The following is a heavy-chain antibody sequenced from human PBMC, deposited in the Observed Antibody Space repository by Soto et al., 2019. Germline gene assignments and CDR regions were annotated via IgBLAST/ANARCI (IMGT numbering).Heavy chain of an antibody. CDR2: IYFSETT. CDR3: GIVDMITFGGMTGPNDAFDC. V-gene: IGHV4-30-4*08. Sequence: TLSLTCDVYGGSFSGYIWTWIRQPPGKGLEWIGYIYFSETTSYNPSLKSRVTISGDKSKNQFPLRLTSVTAADTAVYFCGIVDMITFGGMTGPNDAFDCWGQGKMV. CDR1: GGSFSGYI. D-gene: IGHD3-16*01. J-gene: IGHJ3*01.